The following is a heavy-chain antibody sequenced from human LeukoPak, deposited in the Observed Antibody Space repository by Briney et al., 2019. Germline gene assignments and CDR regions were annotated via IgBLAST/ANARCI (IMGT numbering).Heavy chain of an antibody. CDR1: GFTFSSYA. D-gene: IGHD3-9*01. CDR2: ISGSGGST. Sequence: GGSLSLSCAASGFTFSSYAMSWVRQAPGKGLEWVSAISGSGGSTYYADSVKGRFTISRDNSKNTLYLQMNSLRAEDTAVYYCAKDWDYDILTGYYSSATEYFQHWGQGTLVTVSS. CDR3: AKDWDYDILTGYYSSATEYFQH. V-gene: IGHV3-23*01. J-gene: IGHJ1*01.